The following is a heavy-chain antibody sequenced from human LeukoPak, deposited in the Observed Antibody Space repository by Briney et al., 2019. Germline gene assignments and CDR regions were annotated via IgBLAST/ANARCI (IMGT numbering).Heavy chain of an antibody. V-gene: IGHV4-4*07. Sequence: SETLSLTCTVSGGSISSYYWSWIRQPAGKGLEWIGRIYTSGSTNYNPSLKSRVTISVDTSKNQFSLKLSSVTAADTAVYYCARERIQLWSHNWFDPWGQGTLVTVSS. CDR3: ARERIQLWSHNWFDP. CDR2: IYTSGST. D-gene: IGHD5-18*01. CDR1: GGSISSYY. J-gene: IGHJ5*02.